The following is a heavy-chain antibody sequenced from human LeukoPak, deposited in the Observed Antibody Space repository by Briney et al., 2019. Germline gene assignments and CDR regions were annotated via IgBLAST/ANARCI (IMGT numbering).Heavy chain of an antibody. V-gene: IGHV1-8*01. J-gene: IGHJ4*02. Sequence: ASVKVSCKDPGYTFTSYDINRVRQTTRQGLEWMRWTKPNSGNTGYAQKFQGRVTMTRNTSISTAYMELSSLRSEDTAVYYCARWDRYCSSTSCYTDFDYWGQGTLVTVSS. D-gene: IGHD2-2*02. CDR2: TKPNSGNT. CDR3: ARWDRYCSSTSCYTDFDY. CDR1: GYTFTSYD.